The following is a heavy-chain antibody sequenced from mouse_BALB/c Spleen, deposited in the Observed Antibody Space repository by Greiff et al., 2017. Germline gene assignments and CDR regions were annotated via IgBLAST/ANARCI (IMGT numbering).Heavy chain of an antibody. CDR1: GFTFSDYY. J-gene: IGHJ4*01. CDR2: ISDGGSYT. V-gene: IGHV5-4*02. Sequence: EVKLVESGGGLVKPGGSLKLSCAASGFTFSDYYMYWVRQTPEKRLEWVATISDGGSYTYYPDSVKGRFTISRDNAKNNLYLQMSSLKSEDTAMYYCALYGAMDYWGQGTSVTVSS. CDR3: ALYGAMDY. D-gene: IGHD1-1*01.